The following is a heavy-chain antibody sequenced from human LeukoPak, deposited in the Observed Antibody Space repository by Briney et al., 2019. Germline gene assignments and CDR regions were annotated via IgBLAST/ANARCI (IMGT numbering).Heavy chain of an antibody. CDR2: IGHDGSNE. V-gene: IGHV3-33*03. D-gene: IGHD4/OR15-4a*01. CDR3: ARGAKELDS. J-gene: IGHJ4*02. Sequence: PGGSLRLSCAASGFSFGMHWVRQAPGKGLEWVALIGHDGSNEFEAESVKGRFTISRDNSMNIVYLQMNSLRVDDTAVYYCARGAKELDSWGQGTLVTVSS. CDR1: GFSFG.